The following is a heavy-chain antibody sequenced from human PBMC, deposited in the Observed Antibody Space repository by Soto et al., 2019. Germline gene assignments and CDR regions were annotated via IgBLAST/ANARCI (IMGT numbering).Heavy chain of an antibody. CDR2: ISSNSAYI. J-gene: IGHJ5*02. V-gene: IGHV3-21*01. CDR3: TRDASRDSSARGWFDP. Sequence: GGSLRLSCAASGFTFRSFTMNWVRQAPGKGLEWVSTISSNSAYIYYTDALRGRFTISRDNAKNSLHLQMNSRRGEDTAVYYCTRDASRDSSARGWFDPWGPGTLVTVSS. CDR1: GFTFRSFT. D-gene: IGHD6-13*01.